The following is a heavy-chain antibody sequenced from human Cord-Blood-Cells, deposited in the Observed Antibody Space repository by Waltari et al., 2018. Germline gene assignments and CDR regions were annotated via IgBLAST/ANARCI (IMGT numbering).Heavy chain of an antibody. D-gene: IGHD1-26*01. Sequence: KPGASVKVSCKASGYTFTGYYMHWVRQAPGQGLEWMGWINPNSGGTNYAQKFQGRVTMTRDTSISTAYMELSRLRSDDTAVYYCARTRMGATLPFDYWGQGTLVTVSS. J-gene: IGHJ4*02. CDR3: ARTRMGATLPFDY. V-gene: IGHV1-2*02. CDR1: GYTFTGYY. CDR2: INPNSGGT.